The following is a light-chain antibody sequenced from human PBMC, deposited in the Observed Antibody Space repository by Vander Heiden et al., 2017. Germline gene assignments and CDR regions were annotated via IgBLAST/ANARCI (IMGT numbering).Light chain of an antibody. CDR3: QQYGSSPRIFT. Sequence: EIVLTQSPGTLSLSPGERATLSCRASQSVSSSYLAWYQQKPGQAPRLLIYGASSRATGIPDRFSGSGSGTDFTLTISRLEPEDFAVYYCQQYGSSPRIFTCGPGTKVDIK. CDR1: QSVSSSY. CDR2: GAS. J-gene: IGKJ3*01. V-gene: IGKV3-20*01.